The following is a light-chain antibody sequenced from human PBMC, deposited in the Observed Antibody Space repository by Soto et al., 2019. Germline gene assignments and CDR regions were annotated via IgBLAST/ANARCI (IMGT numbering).Light chain of an antibody. Sequence: EIVLTQSPGTLSLSPGERATLYCRASQSVGSNYLAWYQQKPGQAPRVLIYGASSRATGISDRFSGSGSGADFTLSITRLEPEDFALYYCQQYGSTPITFGGGTKVDIK. CDR1: QSVGSNY. J-gene: IGKJ4*01. CDR2: GAS. V-gene: IGKV3-20*01. CDR3: QQYGSTPIT.